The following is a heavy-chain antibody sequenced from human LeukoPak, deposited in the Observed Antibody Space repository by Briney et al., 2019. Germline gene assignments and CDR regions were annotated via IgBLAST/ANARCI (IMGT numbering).Heavy chain of an antibody. J-gene: IGHJ4*02. Sequence: GGSLRLSCAPSGFTFSSYPMTWVRQAPGKGREWVSALSDSGDSTYYADSVKGRLTISRDNSKNTVYLQMNPLTAEDTATYYCTKDPTPFHSAWYTGYWGQGTLVTVSS. D-gene: IGHD6-19*01. CDR3: TKDPTPFHSAWYTGY. CDR2: LSDSGDST. V-gene: IGHV3-23*01. CDR1: GFTFSSYP.